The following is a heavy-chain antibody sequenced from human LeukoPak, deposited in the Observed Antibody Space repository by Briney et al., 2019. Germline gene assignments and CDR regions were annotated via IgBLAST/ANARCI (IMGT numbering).Heavy chain of an antibody. Sequence: GGSLRLSCAASGFTFSSYGMHWVRQAPGKGLEGVAVISYDGRNKYYADSVKGRLTISRDNSKNTLYLQMNSLRAEDTAVYYCAKTRSYSSSWSSRPDGYFDYWGQGTLVTVSS. CDR2: ISYDGRNK. CDR3: AKTRSYSSSWSSRPDGYFDY. V-gene: IGHV3-30*18. J-gene: IGHJ4*02. D-gene: IGHD6-13*01. CDR1: GFTFSSYG.